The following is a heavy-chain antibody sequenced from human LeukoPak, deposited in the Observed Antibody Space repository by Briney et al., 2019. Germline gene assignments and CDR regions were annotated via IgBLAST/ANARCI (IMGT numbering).Heavy chain of an antibody. Sequence: GGSLRLSCAASGFTFSNAWMSWVRQAPGKGLEWVGRIKSETDGGTTDYAAPVKGRFTISRDDSKNTLYLQMNSLKTEDTAVYYCTTDSVTTYWFGETPLEFDYWGQGTLVTVSS. CDR1: GFTFSNAW. J-gene: IGHJ4*02. CDR2: IKSETDGGTT. CDR3: TTDSVTTYWFGETPLEFDY. V-gene: IGHV3-15*01. D-gene: IGHD4-17*01.